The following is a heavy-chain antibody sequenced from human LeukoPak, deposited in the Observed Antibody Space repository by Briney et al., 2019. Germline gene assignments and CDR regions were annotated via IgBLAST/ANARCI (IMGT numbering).Heavy chain of an antibody. J-gene: IGHJ5*02. CDR2: INHSGST. V-gene: IGHV4-34*01. D-gene: IGHD3-10*01. Sequence: SETLSLTCAVYGGSFSGYYWSWIRQPPGKWLEWIGEINHSGSTNYNPSLESRVTISVDTSKNQFSLKLSSVTAADTAVYYCARRRYYGSGSYFDPWGQGTLVTVSS. CDR1: GGSFSGYY. CDR3: ARRRYYGSGSYFDP.